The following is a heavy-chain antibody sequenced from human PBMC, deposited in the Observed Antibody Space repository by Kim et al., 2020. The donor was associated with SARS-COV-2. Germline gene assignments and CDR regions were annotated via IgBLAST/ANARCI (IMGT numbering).Heavy chain of an antibody. D-gene: IGHD2-15*01. Sequence: YPGYSDTRYSPSFQGQVTISADKSISTAYLQRSSLKASDTAMYYCARIGDYWGQGTLVTVSS. J-gene: IGHJ4*02. V-gene: IGHV5-51*01. CDR2: YPGYSDT. CDR3: ARIGDY.